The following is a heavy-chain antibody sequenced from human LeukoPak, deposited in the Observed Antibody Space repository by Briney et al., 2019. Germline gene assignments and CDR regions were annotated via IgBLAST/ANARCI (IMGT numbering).Heavy chain of an antibody. D-gene: IGHD3-10*01. V-gene: IGHV3-7*03. CDR2: IKQGGSEQ. CDR3: AKGGSYYPQSPYYFDY. J-gene: IGHJ4*02. Sequence: PGGSLRLSCAASGFIFSNYWMTWVRQAPGKGLEWVGNIKQGGSEQYYGDSVKGRFTISRDNAKNSLYLQMNSLRAEDTAVYYCAKGGSYYPQSPYYFDYWGQGTLVTVSS. CDR1: GFIFSNYW.